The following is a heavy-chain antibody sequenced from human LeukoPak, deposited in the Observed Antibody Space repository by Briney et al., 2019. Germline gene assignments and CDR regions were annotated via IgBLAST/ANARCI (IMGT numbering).Heavy chain of an antibody. CDR3: ARGNGSGKDNWYDP. V-gene: IGHV4-34*01. D-gene: IGHD1-26*01. CDR2: TYHRGST. Sequence: SEPLSLTCAVCGGSFSGYYWSWLRQSPGKGLEWVGETYHRGSTNYNPSLKTRVTISVNKSKNQYSLKLSAVTAADTAVYYCARGNGSGKDNWYDPWGQGTLVTVSS. J-gene: IGHJ5*02. CDR1: GGSFSGYY.